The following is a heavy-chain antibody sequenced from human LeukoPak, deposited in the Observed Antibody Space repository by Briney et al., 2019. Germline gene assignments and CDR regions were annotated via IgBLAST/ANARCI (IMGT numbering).Heavy chain of an antibody. V-gene: IGHV3-30*02. J-gene: IGHJ4*02. Sequence: GGSLRLSCAASGFTFSSYGMHWVRQAPGKGLEWVAFIRYDGSNKYYADSVKGRFTISRDNSKNTLYLQMNSLRAEDTAVYYCANEQGVEDIVATIPPIGYYWGQGTLVTVSS. CDR3: ANEQGVEDIVATIPPIGYY. CDR1: GFTFSSYG. D-gene: IGHD5-12*01. CDR2: IRYDGSNK.